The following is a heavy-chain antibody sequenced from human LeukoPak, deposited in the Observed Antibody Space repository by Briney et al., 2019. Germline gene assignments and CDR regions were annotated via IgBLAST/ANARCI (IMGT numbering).Heavy chain of an antibody. CDR1: GFTFSSYS. V-gene: IGHV3-21*01. Sequence: GGSLRVSCAASGFTFSSYSMNWVRQAPGNGLEWVSSISSSSSYIYYADSVKGRFTISRDNAKNSLYLQMNSLRAEDTAVYYCARDKRKVAENHFDYWGQGTLVTVSS. J-gene: IGHJ4*02. CDR2: ISSSSSYI. CDR3: ARDKRKVAENHFDY. D-gene: IGHD6-19*01.